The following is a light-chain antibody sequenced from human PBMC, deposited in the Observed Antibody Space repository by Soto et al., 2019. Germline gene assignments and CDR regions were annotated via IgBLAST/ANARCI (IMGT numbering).Light chain of an antibody. CDR2: SNN. CDR3: AAWDDSLNGVV. CDR1: SSNIGSNT. J-gene: IGLJ2*01. V-gene: IGLV1-44*01. Sequence: QSVLTQPPSASGTPGQRVTISCSGSSSNIGSNTVNWYQQLPGTAPKLLIYSNNQRPSGVPDRFSGSKSGTLASLDISGLQSEDEADYYCAAWDDSLNGVVFGGGTKLTVL.